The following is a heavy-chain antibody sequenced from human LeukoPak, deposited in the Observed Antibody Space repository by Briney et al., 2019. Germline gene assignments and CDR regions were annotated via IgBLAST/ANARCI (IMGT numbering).Heavy chain of an antibody. J-gene: IGHJ6*03. CDR3: ARDSSPLYYGSGSYGGYYYYMDV. CDR1: GYTFTSYA. D-gene: IGHD3-10*01. V-gene: IGHV1-2*02. CDR2: INPNSGGT. Sequence: ASVKVSCKASGYTFTSYAMNWVRQAPGQGLEWMGWINPNSGGTNYAQKFQGRVTMTRDTSISTAYMELSRLRSDDTAVYYCARDSSPLYYGSGSYGGYYYYMDVWGKGTTVTISS.